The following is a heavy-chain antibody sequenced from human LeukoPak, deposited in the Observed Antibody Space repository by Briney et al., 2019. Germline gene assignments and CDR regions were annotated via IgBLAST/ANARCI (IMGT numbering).Heavy chain of an antibody. CDR2: IYPDDSDT. D-gene: IGHD1-26*01. CDR3: ARRAYQGNWFDP. J-gene: IGHJ5*02. V-gene: IGHV5-51*01. CDR1: GYSFTSHW. Sequence: GESLKISCKASGYSFTSHWIGWVRQMPGKGLEWMGIIYPDDSDTRYSPSFQGQVTISADKSITTAYLQWSSLKASDTAMYYCARRAYQGNWFDPWGQGTLVTVSS.